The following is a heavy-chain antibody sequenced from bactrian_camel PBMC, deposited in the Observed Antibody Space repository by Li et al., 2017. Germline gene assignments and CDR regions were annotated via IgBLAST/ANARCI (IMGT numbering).Heavy chain of an antibody. D-gene: IGHD3*01. V-gene: IGHV3S54*01. CDR2: IFTGTSST. CDR1: EFDTLNC. CDR3: AAGIWVDNCPRRLERADFGY. J-gene: IGHJ6*01. Sequence: HVQLVESGGGSVQAGGSLNLSCTVSEFDTLNCMAWFRQAPGKEREGVAAIFTGTSSTDYADSVKGRFTASKDSAQNTLYLQMNSLKPEDTAMYYCAAGIWVDNCPRRLERADFGYWGQGTQVTVS.